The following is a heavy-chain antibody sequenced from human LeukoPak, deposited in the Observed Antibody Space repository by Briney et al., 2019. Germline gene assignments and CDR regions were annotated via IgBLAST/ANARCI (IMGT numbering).Heavy chain of an antibody. D-gene: IGHD2-2*02. CDR2: IYYSGST. CDR1: GGSISSGVYY. V-gene: IGHV4-31*03. CDR3: ARWANQLLYNY. Sequence: PSQTLSLTCTVSGGSISSGVYYWSWIRQHPGKGLEWIGYIYYSGSTYYNPSLKSRVTISVGTSKNQFSLKLSSVTAADTAVYYCARWANQLLYNYWGQGTLVTVSS. J-gene: IGHJ4*02.